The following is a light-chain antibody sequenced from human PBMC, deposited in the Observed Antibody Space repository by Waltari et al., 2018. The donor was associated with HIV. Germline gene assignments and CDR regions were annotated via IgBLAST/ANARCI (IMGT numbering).Light chain of an antibody. CDR3: SSYTSSSTLV. CDR2: EVS. V-gene: IGLV2-14*01. Sequence: QSALTQPASVSGSPGQSITISCTATSSDVGCYNYVSWYQQHPGKAPKLMIYEVSNRPSGGSNRFSGSKSGNTASLTISGLQAEDEADYYCSSYTSSSTLVFGGGTKLTVL. CDR1: SSDVGCYNY. J-gene: IGLJ2*01.